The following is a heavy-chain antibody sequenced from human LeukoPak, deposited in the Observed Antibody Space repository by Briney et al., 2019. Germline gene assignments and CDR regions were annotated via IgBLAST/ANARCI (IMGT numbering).Heavy chain of an antibody. CDR3: ARARGVAAPGDY. Sequence: PGGSLRLSCVASGFTFSSYWMSWVRQAPGKGLEWVANIKQDGTEKYYVDSVKGRFTISRDNAKNSLYLQMNGLRGEDTAIYYCARARGVAAPGDYWGQGTLVTVSS. D-gene: IGHD3-10*01. J-gene: IGHJ4*02. CDR1: GFTFSSYW. CDR2: IKQDGTEK. V-gene: IGHV3-7*01.